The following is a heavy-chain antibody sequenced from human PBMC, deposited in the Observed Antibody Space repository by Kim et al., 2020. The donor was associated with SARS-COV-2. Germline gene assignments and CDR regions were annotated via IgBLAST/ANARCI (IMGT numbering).Heavy chain of an antibody. J-gene: IGHJ3*02. CDR2: ITKSSTTI. Sequence: GGSLRLSCATSGFTFSAYDMNWVRQAPGKGLEWLSFITKSSTTIYYADSVEGRFTISRDNAKNSLFLQMNSLRDEGTALYYCVRDRMGGAFDMWGQGTMV. D-gene: IGHD3-16*01. V-gene: IGHV3-48*02. CDR3: VRDRMGGAFDM. CDR1: GFTFSAYD.